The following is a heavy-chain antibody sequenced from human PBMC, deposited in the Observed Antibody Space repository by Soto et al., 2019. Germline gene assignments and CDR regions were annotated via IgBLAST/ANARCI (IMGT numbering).Heavy chain of an antibody. V-gene: IGHV4-39*01. J-gene: IGHJ6*02. Sequence: SETLSLTCIVSGGSISSSNYYWGWIRQSPGKGLEWMGSIYYSGNTYHNPSLKSRVTMSVDTSKNQISLKLSSVTAADTAVYYCASPKIDYYYAMDVWGQGTTVTVSS. CDR1: GGSISSSNYY. CDR2: IYYSGNT. CDR3: ASPKIDYYYAMDV.